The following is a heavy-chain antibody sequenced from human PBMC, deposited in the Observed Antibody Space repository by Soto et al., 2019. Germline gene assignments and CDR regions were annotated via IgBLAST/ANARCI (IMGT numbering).Heavy chain of an antibody. CDR2: IRSKPNNYAT. D-gene: IGHD3-10*01. CDR1: GFIFSGSA. Sequence: GGSLRLSCAASGFIFSGSAMHWVRQASGKGLEWVGRIRSKPNNYATAYAASVKGRFTISRDDSKNTAYLQMNSLRAEDTAVYYCAKCVRSIFGSGSPRAAFDIWGQGTMVTVSS. J-gene: IGHJ3*02. V-gene: IGHV3-73*01. CDR3: AKCVRSIFGSGSPRAAFDI.